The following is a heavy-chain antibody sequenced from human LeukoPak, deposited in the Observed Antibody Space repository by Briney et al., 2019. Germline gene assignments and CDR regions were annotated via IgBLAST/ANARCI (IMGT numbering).Heavy chain of an antibody. Sequence: ASAKVSCKASGYTFTSYYMHWVRQAPGQGLEWMGIINPSGGSTSYAQKFQGRVAMTRDTSTSTVYMELSSLRSEDTAVYYCARVSSGYYRYWGQGTLVTVSS. CDR3: ARVSSGYYRY. D-gene: IGHD3-22*01. J-gene: IGHJ4*02. CDR1: GYTFTSYY. CDR2: INPSGGST. V-gene: IGHV1-46*01.